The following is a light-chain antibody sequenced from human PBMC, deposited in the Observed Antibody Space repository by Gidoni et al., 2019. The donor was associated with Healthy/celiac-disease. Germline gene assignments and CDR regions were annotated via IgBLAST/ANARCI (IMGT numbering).Light chain of an antibody. CDR1: QSISSY. CDR3: QQSYSTPWT. V-gene: IGKV1-39*01. CDR2: AAS. J-gene: IGKJ1*01. Sequence: DIQMTQSPSSLSASVGDRVTITCRARQSISSYLNWYQQTPGKAPKLLIYAASSLQSGVPSRFSGSGSGTDFTLTISSLQPEDCATYYCQQSYSTPWTFGQGTKVEIK.